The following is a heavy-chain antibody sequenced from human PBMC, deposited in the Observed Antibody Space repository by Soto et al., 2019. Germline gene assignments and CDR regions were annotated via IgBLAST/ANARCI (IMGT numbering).Heavy chain of an antibody. CDR2: IYYSGST. CDR1: GGSISSGDYY. D-gene: IGHD3-16*02. CDR3: ATIGVSGYLAV. J-gene: IGHJ6*02. V-gene: IGHV4-30-4*03. Sequence: PSETLSLTCTVSGGSISSGDYYWSWIRQPPGKGLEWIGYIYYSGSTYYNPSLKSRVTISVDTSKNQFSLKLSSVTAADAAVYYCATIGVSGYLAVWGQGTTVTVSS.